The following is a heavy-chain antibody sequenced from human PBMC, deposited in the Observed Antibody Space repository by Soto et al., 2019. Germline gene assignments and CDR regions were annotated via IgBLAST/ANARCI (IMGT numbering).Heavy chain of an antibody. V-gene: IGHV3-48*03. D-gene: IGHD6-13*01. CDR3: PRLVRSSDWYAFDI. CDR1: GFTFSSSE. CDR2: ISSSGSTI. J-gene: IGHJ3*02. Sequence: PGGSLRLSCAASGFTFSSSEMNWVRQVPGKGLEWVSYISSSGSTIYYADSVKGRFTISRDNAKNALYLQMNSLRAEDTAVYYCPRLVRSSDWYAFDIWGQGTMVTVSS.